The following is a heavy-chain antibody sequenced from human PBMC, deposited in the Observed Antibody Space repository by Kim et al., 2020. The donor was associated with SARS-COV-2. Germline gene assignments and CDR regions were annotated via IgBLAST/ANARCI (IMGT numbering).Heavy chain of an antibody. Sequence: YADGVKGRFVISRDNSKNTLHLQMNSLRADDTAVYYCAKHFGSSGSEFHHWGQGTLVTVSS. D-gene: IGHD3-22*01. CDR3: AKHFGSSGSEFHH. J-gene: IGHJ1*01. V-gene: IGHV3-23*05.